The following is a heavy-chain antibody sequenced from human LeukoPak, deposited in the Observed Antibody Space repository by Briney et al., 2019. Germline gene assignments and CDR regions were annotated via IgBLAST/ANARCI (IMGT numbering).Heavy chain of an antibody. CDR3: ARAASDCSSTSCYDEGIDY. CDR1: GFTFSSYSM. V-gene: IGHV4-4*02. CDR2: IYHSGST. J-gene: IGHJ4*02. Sequence: GSLRLSCAASGFTFSSYSMNWVRQPPGKGLEWIGEIYHSGSTNYNPSLRSRVTISVDKSKNQFSLKLSSVTAADTAVYYCARAASDCSSTSCYDEGIDYWGQGTLVTVSS. D-gene: IGHD2-2*01.